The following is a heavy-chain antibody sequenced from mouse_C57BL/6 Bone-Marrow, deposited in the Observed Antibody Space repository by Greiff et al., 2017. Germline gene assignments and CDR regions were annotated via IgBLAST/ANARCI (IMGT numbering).Heavy chain of an antibody. CDR3: ARQGPYGYDEAMDD. CDR2: ISGGGGNT. V-gene: IGHV5-9*01. J-gene: IGHJ4*01. CDR1: GFTFSSYT. D-gene: IGHD2-2*01. Sequence: EVKLEESGGGLVKPGGSLKLSCAASGFTFSSYTMSWVRQTPEKWLEWVATISGGGGNTYYPDSVKGRFTISRDNSKNTLYLQMSSLRSEDTALYYCARQGPYGYDEAMDDWGQGTSVTVSS.